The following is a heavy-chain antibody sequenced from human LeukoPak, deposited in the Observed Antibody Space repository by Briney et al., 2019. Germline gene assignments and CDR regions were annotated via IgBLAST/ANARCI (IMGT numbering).Heavy chain of an antibody. CDR2: ISSSSSNI. Sequence: GGSLRLSCAASGFMFSAYAMNWVSQAPGEGREWISYISSSSSNIYYADSVKGRFTISRDNARNSLYLQINSLRVDDTAVYFCARENGYRLDYWGQGSLVTVSS. D-gene: IGHD5-18*01. J-gene: IGHJ4*02. CDR3: ARENGYRLDY. V-gene: IGHV3-48*04. CDR1: GFMFSAYA.